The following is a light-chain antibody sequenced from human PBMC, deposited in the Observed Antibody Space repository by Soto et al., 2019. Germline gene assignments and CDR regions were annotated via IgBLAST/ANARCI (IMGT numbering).Light chain of an antibody. CDR2: KVS. V-gene: IGKV2-30*02. CDR3: MQGEQWPYT. J-gene: IGKJ2*01. CDR1: QSLVHSDGNSH. Sequence: DVLMTQSPLSLPVTLGQPASVSCRSSQSLVHSDGNSHLSWFQQRPGQSPRRLTYKVSNRASRVQDRCSGTESDTDFKLKISGVEAVDVRVYYWMQGEQWPYTFGKGTQVEIK.